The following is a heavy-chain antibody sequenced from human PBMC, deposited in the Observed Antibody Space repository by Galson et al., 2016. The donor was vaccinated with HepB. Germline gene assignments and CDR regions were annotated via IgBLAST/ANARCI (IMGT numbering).Heavy chain of an antibody. CDR1: GGSISSGGYY. CDR3: VRESWGSTDHLDY. CDR2: IYYSGRT. Sequence: TLSLTCTVSGGSISSGGYYWSWIRQHPGKGLEWIGYIYYSGRTYYNPSLKSRVTISVDTSKNQFSLRLSSVTAADTAVYYCVRESWGSTDHLDYWGQGILVTVSS. V-gene: IGHV4-31*03. D-gene: IGHD7-27*01. J-gene: IGHJ4*02.